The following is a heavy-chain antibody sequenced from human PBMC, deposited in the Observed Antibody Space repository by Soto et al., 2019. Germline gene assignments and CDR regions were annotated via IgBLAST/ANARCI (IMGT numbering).Heavy chain of an antibody. Sequence: ASVKVSCKASGYTFTSYGISWVRQAPGQGLEWMGWISAYNGNTNYAQKLQGRVTMTTDTSTSTAYMELRSLRSDDTAVYYCARLDWGSGYDYDYYGMDVWGQGTTVTVSS. J-gene: IGHJ6*02. V-gene: IGHV1-18*01. D-gene: IGHD5-12*01. CDR1: GYTFTSYG. CDR3: ARLDWGSGYDYDYYGMDV. CDR2: ISAYNGNT.